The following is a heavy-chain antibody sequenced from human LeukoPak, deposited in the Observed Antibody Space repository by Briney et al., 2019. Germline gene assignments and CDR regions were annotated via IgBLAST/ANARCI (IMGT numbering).Heavy chain of an antibody. CDR3: ASYCSTTSCYAVDY. CDR1: AFTFSSYS. D-gene: IGHD2-2*01. CDR2: ISSSGSTT. V-gene: IGHV3-48*01. Sequence: GGSLRLSCAASAFTFSSYSMNWVRQAPGKGLEWVSYISSSGSTTYCADSVKGRFTISRDNAKNSLYLQMNSLRAEDTAVYYCASYCSTTSCYAVDYWGQGTLVTVSS. J-gene: IGHJ4*02.